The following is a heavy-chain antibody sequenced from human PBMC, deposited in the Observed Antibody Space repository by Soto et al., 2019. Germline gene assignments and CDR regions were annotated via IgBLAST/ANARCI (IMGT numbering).Heavy chain of an antibody. V-gene: IGHV3-48*03. CDR3: ASKSPPSSGYYWWTGDAFDI. D-gene: IGHD3-22*01. J-gene: IGHJ3*02. CDR2: ISSSGSTI. CDR1: GFTFSSYE. Sequence: GSLRLSCAASGFTFSSYEMNWVRQAPGKGLEWVSYISSSGSTIYYADSVKGRFTISRDNAKNSLYLQMNSLRAEDTAVYYCASKSPPSSGYYWWTGDAFDIWGQGTMVTVSS.